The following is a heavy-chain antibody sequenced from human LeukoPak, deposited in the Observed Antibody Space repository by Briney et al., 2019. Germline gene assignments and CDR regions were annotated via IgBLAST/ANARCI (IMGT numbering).Heavy chain of an antibody. J-gene: IGHJ4*02. Sequence: SETLSLTCTVSGGSISGYYWSWIRQPPGRGLEWISYSDYSGNTNYNTSLKSRVAISIDTSKSQFSLKLTSVTTADTAVYYCARGGPGPRPDSGYYFYWGQGSLVTVSS. CDR3: ARGGPGPRPDSGYYFY. CDR1: GGSISGYY. V-gene: IGHV4-59*12. D-gene: IGHD3-22*01. CDR2: SDYSGNT.